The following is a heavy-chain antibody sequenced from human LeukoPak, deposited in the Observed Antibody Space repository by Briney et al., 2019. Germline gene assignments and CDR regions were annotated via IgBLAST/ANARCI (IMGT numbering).Heavy chain of an antibody. J-gene: IGHJ4*02. V-gene: IGHV1-18*01. CDR2: ISAYNGNT. D-gene: IGHD3-3*01. Sequence: ASVKVSCKASGYTFTSYGISWVRQAPGQGLEWMGWISAYNGNTNYAQKLQGRVTMTTDTSTSTAYMELRSLRSDDTAVYYCARVRYDFWSCYDLFDYWGQGTLVNVSS. CDR1: GYTFTSYG. CDR3: ARVRYDFWSCYDLFDY.